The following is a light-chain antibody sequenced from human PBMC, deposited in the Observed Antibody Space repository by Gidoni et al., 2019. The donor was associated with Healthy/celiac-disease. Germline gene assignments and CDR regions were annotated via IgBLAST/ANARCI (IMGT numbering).Light chain of an antibody. V-gene: IGKV1-39*01. Sequence: DIQMTQSPSSLSASLGDRVTITCRASQSIRSYLSWYQQNPGKAPKLLIYAASSLESGVPSRCSGSGSGTDFTLTISRLQPEDFANYYCQQSYSTFTFGGGTKVEIK. CDR3: QQSYSTFT. J-gene: IGKJ4*01. CDR2: AAS. CDR1: QSIRSY.